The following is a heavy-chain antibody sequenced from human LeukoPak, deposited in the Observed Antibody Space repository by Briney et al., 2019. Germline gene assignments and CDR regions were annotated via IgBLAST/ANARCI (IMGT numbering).Heavy chain of an antibody. J-gene: IGHJ4*02. V-gene: IGHV4-59*12. Sequence: PSETLSLTCTVSGGSINNYYWSWIRQPPGKGLEWIGYIQYGGRTYYSPSLKSRVTISMDLSKIQFSLKMSSVTAADTAVYYCARERVDSVKGVDYWGQGTLVTVSS. CDR1: GGSINNYY. CDR2: IQYGGRT. CDR3: ARERVDSVKGVDY. D-gene: IGHD5-12*01.